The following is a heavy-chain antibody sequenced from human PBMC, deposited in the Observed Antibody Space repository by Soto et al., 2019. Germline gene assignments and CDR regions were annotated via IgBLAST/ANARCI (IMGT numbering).Heavy chain of an antibody. CDR1: GGTFSSYA. Sequence: QVQLVQSGAEVKKPGSSVKVSCKASGGTFSSYAISWVRQAPGQGLEWMGGIIRIFGTADYAQKFQGRVTITADEATSTAYIELSSLRSEDTAVYYCATPPAGYYYYGMDVWGQGTTVTVSS. CDR3: ATPPAGYYYYGMDV. V-gene: IGHV1-69*12. CDR2: IIRIFGTA. J-gene: IGHJ6*02.